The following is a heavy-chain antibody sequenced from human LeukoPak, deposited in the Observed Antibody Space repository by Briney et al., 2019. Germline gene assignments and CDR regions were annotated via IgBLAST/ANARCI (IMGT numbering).Heavy chain of an antibody. D-gene: IGHD2-2*01. CDR2: IYHSGST. Sequence: SETLSLTCAVSGGSISGSNWWSWVRQPPGKGLEWIGEIYHSGSTNYNPSLKSRVTISVDKSKNQFSLKLSSVTAADTAVYYCARDHLYAPAAISHAFDIWGQGTMVTVSS. J-gene: IGHJ3*02. CDR1: GGSISGSNW. V-gene: IGHV4-4*02. CDR3: ARDHLYAPAAISHAFDI.